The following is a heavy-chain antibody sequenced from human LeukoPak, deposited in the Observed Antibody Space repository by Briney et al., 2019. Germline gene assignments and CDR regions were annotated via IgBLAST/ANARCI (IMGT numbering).Heavy chain of an antibody. CDR3: ARGAVVVPAFDY. D-gene: IGHD2-2*01. CDR2: INHSGST. J-gene: IGHJ4*02. Sequence: SETLSLTCAVYGGSFSGYYWSWIRQPPGKGLEWIGEINHSGSTNYNPSLKSRVTISVDTSKNQFSLKLSSVTAADTAVYYCARGAVVVPAFDYWGQGTLVTVSS. CDR1: GGSFSGYY. V-gene: IGHV4-34*01.